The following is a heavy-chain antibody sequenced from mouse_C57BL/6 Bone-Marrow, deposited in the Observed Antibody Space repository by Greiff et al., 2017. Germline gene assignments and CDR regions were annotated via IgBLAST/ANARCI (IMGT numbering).Heavy chain of an antibody. V-gene: IGHV1-80*01. CDR3: ARGGDYDFSAWFAY. D-gene: IGHD2-4*01. J-gene: IGHJ3*01. Sequence: LVESGAELVKPGASVKISCKASGYAFSSYWMNWVKQRPGKGLEWIGQIYPGDGDTNYNGKFKGKATLTADKSSSTAYMQLSSLTSEDSAVYFFARGGDYDFSAWFAYWGQGTLVTVSA. CDR1: GYAFSSYW. CDR2: IYPGDGDT.